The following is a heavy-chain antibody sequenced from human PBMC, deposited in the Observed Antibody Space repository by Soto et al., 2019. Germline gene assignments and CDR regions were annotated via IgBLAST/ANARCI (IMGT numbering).Heavy chain of an antibody. Sequence: SETLSLACTVSGGSISSGGYYWSWIRQHPGKGLEWIGYIYYSGSTYYNPSLKSRVTISVDTSKNQFSLKLSSVTAAATAVYYCAREGGIVGATAADYWGQGTLVTVSS. CDR1: GGSISSGGYY. CDR2: IYYSGST. CDR3: AREGGIVGATAADY. J-gene: IGHJ4*02. V-gene: IGHV4-31*03. D-gene: IGHD1-26*01.